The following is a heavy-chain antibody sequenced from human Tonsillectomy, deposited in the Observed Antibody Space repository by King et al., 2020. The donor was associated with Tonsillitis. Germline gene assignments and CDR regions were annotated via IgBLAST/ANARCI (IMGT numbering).Heavy chain of an antibody. CDR3: ARVYYYDSSGFPRGGFDY. CDR1: GGSVSSGNYY. D-gene: IGHD3-22*01. J-gene: IGHJ4*02. V-gene: IGHV4-61*01. CDR2: IYYSGST. Sequence: VQLQESGPGPVKSSETLSITCTVSGGSVSSGNYYWSWIRQPPGKGLEWIGYIYYSGSTNYNSSLKSRVTISVDTSKNQFSLKLSSVTAADTAVYYCARVYYYDSSGFPRGGFDYWGQGTLVTVSS.